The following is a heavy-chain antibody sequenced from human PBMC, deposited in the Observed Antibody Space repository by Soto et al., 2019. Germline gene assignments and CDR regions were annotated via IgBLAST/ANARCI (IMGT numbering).Heavy chain of an antibody. D-gene: IGHD3-16*01. V-gene: IGHV4-59*01. CDR3: ARDGGGLTCNSFDP. J-gene: IGHJ5*02. CDR2: IYYSGST. CDR1: GGSISSYY. Sequence: PSETLSLTCTVSGGSISSYYWSWIRQPPGKGLEWIGYIYYSGSTNYNPSLKSRVTISVDTSKNQFSLKLSSVTAADTAVYYCARDGGGLTCNSFDPWGQGTLVTAPQ.